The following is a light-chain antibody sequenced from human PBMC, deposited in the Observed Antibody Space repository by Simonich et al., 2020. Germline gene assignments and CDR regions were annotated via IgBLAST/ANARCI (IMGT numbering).Light chain of an antibody. V-gene: IGKV1-NL1*01. CDR2: AAS. CDR1: HGISNS. J-gene: IGKJ5*01. CDR3: QQYYSTPIT. Sequence: DIVMTQSPSSLSASVVDRVTITCRASHGISNSLAWYQQKPGKAPKLLLYAASRLESGVPSRFSGSGSGTDYTLTISSPQPEDFATYYCQQYYSTPITFGQGTRLEIK.